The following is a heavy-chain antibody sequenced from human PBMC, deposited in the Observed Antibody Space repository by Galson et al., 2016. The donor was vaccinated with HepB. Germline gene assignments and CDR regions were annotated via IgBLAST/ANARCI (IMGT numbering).Heavy chain of an antibody. D-gene: IGHD3-10*01. CDR1: GFTFGSYG. CDR2: ISYDASKK. Sequence: SLRLSCAASGFTFGSYGMHWVRQAPGKGLEWVAVISYDASKKHYADSVKGRFTIYREKSKNTLYLQMNSLRAEDTAVYYWAKSPLMFFGELLGYFQHWGQGTLVTVSS. J-gene: IGHJ1*01. CDR3: AKSPLMFFGELLGYFQH. V-gene: IGHV3-30*18.